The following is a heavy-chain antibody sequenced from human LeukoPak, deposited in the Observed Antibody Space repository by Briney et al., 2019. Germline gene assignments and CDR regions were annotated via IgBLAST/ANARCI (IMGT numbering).Heavy chain of an antibody. V-gene: IGHV1-2*02. J-gene: IGHJ4*02. CDR1: GYTFTGYY. Sequence: ASVKVSCKASGYTFTGYYMHWVRQAPGQGLEWMGWINPNSGGTNYAQKFQGRVTMPRDTSISTAYMELSRLRSDDTAVYYCARGGDSSGYYLEQFDYWGQGTLVTVSS. CDR2: INPNSGGT. CDR3: ARGGDSSGYYLEQFDY. D-gene: IGHD3-22*01.